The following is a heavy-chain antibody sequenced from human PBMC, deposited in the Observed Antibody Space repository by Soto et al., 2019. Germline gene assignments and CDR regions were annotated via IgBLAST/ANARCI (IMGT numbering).Heavy chain of an antibody. Sequence: ASVKVSCKASGYTFTGYYMHWVRQAPGQGLEWMGWINPNSGGTNYAQKFQGRVTMTRDTSISTAYLELSRLRSDDTAVYYCASGITTFQLASALYYWGQGTLVTVSS. CDR2: INPNSGGT. V-gene: IGHV1-2*02. D-gene: IGHD3-10*02. J-gene: IGHJ4*02. CDR3: ASGITTFQLASALYY. CDR1: GYTFTGYY.